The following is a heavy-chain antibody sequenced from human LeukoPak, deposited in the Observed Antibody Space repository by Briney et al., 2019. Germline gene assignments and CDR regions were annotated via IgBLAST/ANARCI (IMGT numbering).Heavy chain of an antibody. J-gene: IGHJ5*02. V-gene: IGHV3-30*04. Sequence: PGGSLRLSCAASGISFSRYAMHWVRQAPGKGLEWVAVISYDGSTEYYADSVKGRFTISRDNSKNTLYVQMNSLRVDDTAVYYCVRDGYCGSASCRGWVDPWGQGTLVTVSS. CDR1: GISFSRYA. D-gene: IGHD2-2*03. CDR2: ISYDGSTE. CDR3: VRDGYCGSASCRGWVDP.